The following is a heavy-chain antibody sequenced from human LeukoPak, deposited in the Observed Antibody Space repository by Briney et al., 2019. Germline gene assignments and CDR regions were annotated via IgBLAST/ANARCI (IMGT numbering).Heavy chain of an antibody. D-gene: IGHD2-2*01. Sequence: GGSLRLSCAASGFTFSSYAMHWVRQAPGKGLEWVAVISYDGSNKYYADSVKGRFTISRDNSKNTLYLHMNSLRTEDTALYYCAKDYCSSTSCYYDYWGQGTLVTVSS. CDR1: GFTFSSYA. CDR2: ISYDGSNK. CDR3: AKDYCSSTSCYYDY. J-gene: IGHJ4*02. V-gene: IGHV3-30-3*02.